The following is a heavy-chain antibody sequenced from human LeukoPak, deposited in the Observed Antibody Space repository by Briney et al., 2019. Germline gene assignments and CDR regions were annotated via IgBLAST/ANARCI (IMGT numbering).Heavy chain of an antibody. J-gene: IGHJ3*02. D-gene: IGHD3-22*01. Sequence: SETLSLTCAVYGGSFSGYYWSWIRQPPGKGLEWIGEINHSGSTNYNPSLKSRVTISVDTSKNQFSLKLSSVTAADTAVYYCARDNGRYYDSSGYYYGGGSFDIWGQGTIVTVSS. V-gene: IGHV4-34*01. CDR3: ARDNGRYYDSSGYYYGGGSFDI. CDR1: GGSFSGYY. CDR2: INHSGST.